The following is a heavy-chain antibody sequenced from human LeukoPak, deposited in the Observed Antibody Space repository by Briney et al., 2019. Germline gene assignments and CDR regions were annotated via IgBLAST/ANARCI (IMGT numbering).Heavy chain of an antibody. D-gene: IGHD3-10*01. CDR2: INPNSGGT. CDR1: GYTFTVYY. CDR3: ARDRIDYYGSGSFDY. Sequence: ASVKVSCKASGYTFTVYYMHWVRQAPGQGLEWMGWINPNSGGTNYAQKFQGRVTMTRDTSISTAYMELSRLRSDDTAVYYCARDRIDYYGSGSFDYWGQGTLVTVSS. V-gene: IGHV1-2*02. J-gene: IGHJ4*02.